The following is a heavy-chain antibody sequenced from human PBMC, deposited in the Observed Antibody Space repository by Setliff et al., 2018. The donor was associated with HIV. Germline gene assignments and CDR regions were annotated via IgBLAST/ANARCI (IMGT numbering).Heavy chain of an antibody. CDR1: GGSISSYY. J-gene: IGHJ4*02. D-gene: IGHD2-2*01. Sequence: KTSETLSLTCTVSGGSISSYYWGWVRQPPGKGREWIGTIYYSGSTYYNPSLRSRVTISVDTSRNQFSLRLSSVTAADTAFYYCARHNPASVPASSPDYWGQGTLVTVSS. V-gene: IGHV4-39*01. CDR3: ARHNPASVPASSPDY. CDR2: IYYSGST.